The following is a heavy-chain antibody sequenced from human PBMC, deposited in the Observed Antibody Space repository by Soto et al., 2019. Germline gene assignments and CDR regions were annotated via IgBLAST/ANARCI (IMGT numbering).Heavy chain of an antibody. D-gene: IGHD3-10*01. CDR1: GYSFTSYW. Sequence: GESLKISCKGSGYSFTSYWIGWVRQMPGKGLEWMGIIYPGDSDTRYSPSFQGQVTISADNSISTAYLQWSSLKASDTAMYYCARKGYYGSGSSLSSSGGGDYWGQGTLVTVSS. CDR2: IYPGDSDT. CDR3: ARKGYYGSGSSLSSSGGGDY. V-gene: IGHV5-51*01. J-gene: IGHJ4*02.